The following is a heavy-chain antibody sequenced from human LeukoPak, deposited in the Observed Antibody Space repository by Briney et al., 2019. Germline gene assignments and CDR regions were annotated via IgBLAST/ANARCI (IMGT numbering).Heavy chain of an antibody. CDR1: GGSFSGYY. CDR3: ARGRDEEYCSGGSCYSGLFWFDP. Sequence: SETLSLTCAVYGGSFSGYYWSWFRKPPGKGLEWIGEINHGGSTNYNPSLKSRVTISVDTSKNQFSLKLSSVTAADTAVYYCARGRDEEYCSGGSCYSGLFWFDPWGQGTLVTVSS. CDR2: INHGGST. V-gene: IGHV4-34*01. D-gene: IGHD2-15*01. J-gene: IGHJ5*02.